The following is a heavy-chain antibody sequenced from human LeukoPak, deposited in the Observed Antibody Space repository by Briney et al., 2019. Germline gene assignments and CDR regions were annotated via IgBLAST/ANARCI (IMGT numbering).Heavy chain of an antibody. CDR1: GGTFSSYA. CDR3: ARNYYDILTGYPNGYYYYGMDV. Sequence: GASVKVSCEASGGTFSSYAISWVRQAPGQGLEWMGWIIPILGIANYAQKFQGRVTITADKSTSTAFMELSSLRSEDTAVYYCARNYYDILTGYPNGYYYYGMDVWGQGTTVTVSS. CDR2: IIPILGIA. D-gene: IGHD3-9*01. J-gene: IGHJ6*02. V-gene: IGHV1-69*10.